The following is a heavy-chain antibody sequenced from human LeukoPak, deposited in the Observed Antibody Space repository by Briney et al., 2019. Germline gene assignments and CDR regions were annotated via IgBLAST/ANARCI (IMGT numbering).Heavy chain of an antibody. CDR2: INPNSGGT. D-gene: IGHD2-8*01. CDR3: ARGWLYYPNKFDP. V-gene: IGHV1-2*02. CDR1: GYTFTGYY. Sequence: LWASVRVSCKASGYTFTGYYMHWVRQAPGQGLEWMGWINPNSGGTNYAQKFQGRVTMTRDTSISTAYMELSRLRSDDTAMYYCARGWLYYPNKFDPWGQGTLVTVSS. J-gene: IGHJ5*02.